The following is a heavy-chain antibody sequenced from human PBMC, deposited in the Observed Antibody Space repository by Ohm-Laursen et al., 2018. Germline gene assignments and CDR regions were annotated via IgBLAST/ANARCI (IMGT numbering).Heavy chain of an antibody. CDR1: GYTFTSYD. D-gene: IGHD3-16*01. CDR3: ARGLGGGPYYYYGMDV. V-gene: IGHV1-8*01. J-gene: IGHJ6*02. CDR2: MNPNSGNT. Sequence: GSSVKVSCKASGYTFTSYDINWVRQATGQGLEWMGWMNPNSGNTGYAQKFQGRVTMTRNTSISTAYMELSSLRSEDTAVYYCARGLGGGPYYYYGMDVWGQGTTVTVSS.